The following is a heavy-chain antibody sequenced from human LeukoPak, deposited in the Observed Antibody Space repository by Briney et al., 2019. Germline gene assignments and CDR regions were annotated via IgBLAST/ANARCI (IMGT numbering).Heavy chain of an antibody. D-gene: IGHD4-17*01. CDR3: ARAPEDYGVSKSFDY. J-gene: IGHJ4*02. CDR2: IYHSGST. V-gene: IGHV4-4*02. Sequence: SGTLSLTCAVSGGSISSSNWWSWLRQPPGKGLEWIGEIYHSGSTNYNPSLKSRDTISVDKSKNQFSLKLSSVTAADTAVYYCARAPEDYGVSKSFDYWGQGTLVTVSS. CDR1: GGSISSSNW.